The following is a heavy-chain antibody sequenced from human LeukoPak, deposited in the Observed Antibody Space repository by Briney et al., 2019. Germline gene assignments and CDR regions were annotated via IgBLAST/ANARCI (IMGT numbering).Heavy chain of an antibody. J-gene: IGHJ6*03. Sequence: SETLSLTCTVSGGSISSYYWSWIRQPPGKGLEWIGYIYYSGSTYYNPSLKSRVTISVDTSKNQFSLKLSSVTAADTAVYYCARVAWNYREYYYYYMDVWGKGTTVTISS. CDR3: ARVAWNYREYYYYYMDV. CDR1: GGSISSYY. D-gene: IGHD3-16*02. CDR2: IYYSGST. V-gene: IGHV4-59*01.